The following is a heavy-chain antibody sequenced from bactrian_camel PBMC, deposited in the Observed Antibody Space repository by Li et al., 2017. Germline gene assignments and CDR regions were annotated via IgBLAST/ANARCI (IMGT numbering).Heavy chain of an antibody. CDR2: IESDGST. V-gene: IGHV3S55*01. CDR3: AKDWPKFGQLFAHT. CDR1: VDTIGRYC. Sequence: HVQLVESGGGSVQAGGSLRLSCVASVDTIGRYCMGWFRQIPDKEREGVAGIESDGSTSYADSVKGRFTVSQDSAKNILYLQMNSLKTEDTAMYHCAKDWPKFGQLFAHTRGQGTQVTVS. J-gene: IGHJ4*01. D-gene: IGHD1*01.